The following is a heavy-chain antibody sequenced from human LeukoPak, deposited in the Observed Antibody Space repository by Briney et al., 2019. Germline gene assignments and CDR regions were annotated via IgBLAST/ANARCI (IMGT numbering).Heavy chain of an antibody. V-gene: IGHV4-38-2*02. CDR2: IYHSGST. CDR3: AIRWGPADY. CDR1: GYSISSGYY. Sequence: SETLSLTCTVSGYSISSGYYWGWIRQPPGKGLEWIGSIYHSGSTYYNPSLKSRVTISVDTSKNQFSLKLSSMTAADTAVYFCAIRWGPADYWGQGTLVTVSS. J-gene: IGHJ4*02. D-gene: IGHD5-24*01.